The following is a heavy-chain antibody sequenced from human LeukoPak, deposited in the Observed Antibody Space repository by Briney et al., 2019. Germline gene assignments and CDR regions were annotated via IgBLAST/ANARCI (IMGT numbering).Heavy chain of an antibody. CDR1: GGTFSSYT. D-gene: IGHD2-2*01. CDR3: ARSLGGVPAASSGYYYGMDV. CDR2: IIPILGIA. Sequence: SVKVSCKASGGTFSSYTISWVRQAPGQGLDWMGRIIPILGIANYAQKFQGRVTITADKSTSTAYMGLSSLRSEDTAVYYCARSLGGVPAASSGYYYGMDVWGQGTTVTVSS. V-gene: IGHV1-69*02. J-gene: IGHJ6*02.